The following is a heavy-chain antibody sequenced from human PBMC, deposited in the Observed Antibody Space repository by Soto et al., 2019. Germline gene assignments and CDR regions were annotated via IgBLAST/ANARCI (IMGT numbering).Heavy chain of an antibody. D-gene: IGHD3-22*01. Sequence: SETLSLTCTVSGGSISTYYWSWIRQPPGKGLEWIGFIHYSGSTHYNPSLKSRVTISLDTSKNQLSLMLSSVTAADTAVYYCARDSSGYYRVFDYWGQGTLVTVSS. CDR2: IHYSGST. V-gene: IGHV4-59*01. CDR3: ARDSSGYYRVFDY. J-gene: IGHJ4*02. CDR1: GGSISTYY.